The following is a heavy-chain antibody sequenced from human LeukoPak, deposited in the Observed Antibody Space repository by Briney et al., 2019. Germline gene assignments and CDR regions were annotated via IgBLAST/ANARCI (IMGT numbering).Heavy chain of an antibody. CDR1: GFTFSSYW. J-gene: IGHJ6*03. D-gene: IGHD3-10*01. CDR3: VRGVIIDNYYYYMDV. CDR2: IKTDGSQI. V-gene: IGHV3-7*03. Sequence: GGSLRLSCVASGFTFSSYWMTWVRQAPGKGLEWVANIKTDGSQIYYVDSVKGRFTISRDNAKNSLYLQMNSLRAEDTAFYYCVRGVIIDNYYYYMDVWGKGTMVTVSS.